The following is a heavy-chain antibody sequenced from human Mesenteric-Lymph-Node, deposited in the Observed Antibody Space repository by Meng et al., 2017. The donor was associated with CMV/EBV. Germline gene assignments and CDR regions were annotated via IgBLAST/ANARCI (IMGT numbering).Heavy chain of an antibody. CDR2: IWFDRSNT. CDR1: GFSFSDYG. V-gene: IGHV3-30*02. Sequence: GESLKISCAASGFSFSDYGMHWVRQAPGKGLEWVTFIWFDRSNTYYTESVKGRFTISRDNSKNTLYLQMNSLRTEDAAVYYCAKDQGGGSSFDYWGQGTLVTVSS. CDR3: AKDQGGGSSFDY. J-gene: IGHJ4*02. D-gene: IGHD2-15*01.